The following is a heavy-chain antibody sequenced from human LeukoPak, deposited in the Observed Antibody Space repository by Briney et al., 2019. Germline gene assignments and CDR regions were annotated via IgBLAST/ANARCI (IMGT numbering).Heavy chain of an antibody. V-gene: IGHV1-46*01. J-gene: IGHJ4*02. CDR1: GYTFTSYY. D-gene: IGHD2-2*01. CDR2: IDPSGGST. Sequence: ASVKVSCKASGYTFTSYYMHWVLQAPGQGLEWMGIIDPSGGSTRYPQKFQGRVTMTGDTSTSTVYMELSSLRFEDTAVYYCARGSTYCSSISCPMINCDYWGRGTLVTVSS. CDR3: ARGSTYCSSISCPMINCDY.